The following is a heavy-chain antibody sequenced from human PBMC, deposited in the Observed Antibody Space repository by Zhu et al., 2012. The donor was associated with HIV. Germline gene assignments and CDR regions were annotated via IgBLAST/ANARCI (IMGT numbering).Heavy chain of an antibody. CDR1: GLMFSGHY. CDR2: IRNKATSYTT. J-gene: IGHJ4*02. CDR3: ACLVGPTSPYSFDY. D-gene: IGHD1-26*01. Sequence: EVQLVESGGGLVQPGGSLRLSCAASGLMFSGHYMDWVRQAPGKGLEWIGRIRNKATSYTTNYAASVKGRFTISRGDSKNSLFLQMDSLKTEDTAFYYCACLVGPTSPYSFDYWGQGPWSPSPQ. V-gene: IGHV3-72*01.